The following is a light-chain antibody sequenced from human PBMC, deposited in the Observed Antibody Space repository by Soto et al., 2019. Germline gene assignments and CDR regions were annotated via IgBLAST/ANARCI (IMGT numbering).Light chain of an antibody. J-gene: IGKJ1*01. CDR2: AAS. V-gene: IGKV1-39*01. CDR3: QQSYSTPWT. Sequence: DFQMTQSPSSLSASVGDRVTITCRASQSISSYLNWYQQKPGKAPKLLIYAASSLQSGVPSRFSGSGSGTDSTLTISSLQPEDFATYYCQQSYSTPWTFGQGTKVEIK. CDR1: QSISSY.